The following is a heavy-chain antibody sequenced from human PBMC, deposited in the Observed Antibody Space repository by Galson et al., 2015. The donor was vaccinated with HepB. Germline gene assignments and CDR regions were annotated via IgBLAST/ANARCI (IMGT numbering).Heavy chain of an antibody. V-gene: IGHV3-7*03. J-gene: IGHJ4*02. D-gene: IGHD2-2*01. CDR2: IKQDGSER. CDR3: AHAPNLYYFDN. CDR1: GFTFSSHW. Sequence: SLRLSCEASGFTFSSHWMSWVRQAPGQGLEWVANIKQDGSERYYVDSLKGRVTISRDNAKNSLYLQMNSLRVDDTAVYYCAHAPNLYYFDNWGQGTLVTASS.